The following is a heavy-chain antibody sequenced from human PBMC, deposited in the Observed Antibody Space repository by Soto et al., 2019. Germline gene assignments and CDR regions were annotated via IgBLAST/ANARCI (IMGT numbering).Heavy chain of an antibody. CDR1: GGSFSDYY. CDR3: AREVPSRYFDL. CDR2: INHSGST. J-gene: IGHJ2*01. D-gene: IGHD3-10*01. V-gene: IGHV4-34*01. Sequence: SETLSLTCAVCGGSFSDYYWSWVRQPPGKGLEWIGEINHSGSTNYNPSLKSRVTISVDTSKNQFSLKLNSVTAADTAVYYCAREVPSRYFDLWGRGTPVTVS.